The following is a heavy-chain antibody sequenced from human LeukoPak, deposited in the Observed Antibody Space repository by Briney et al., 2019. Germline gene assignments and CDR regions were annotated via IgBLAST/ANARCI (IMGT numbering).Heavy chain of an antibody. J-gene: IGHJ5*02. D-gene: IGHD2-2*01. CDR2: IIPIFCTA. CDR3: ARGGYCSSTSCYHPYNWFDP. Sequence: SVKVSCKASGGTFSRYAISWVRQAPGQGLEWIGGIIPIFCTADYPQKFQGRDTITADESMSTAYMELSSLRSEDTAVYYCARGGYCSSTSCYHPYNWFDPWGQGTLVTVSS. CDR1: GGTFSRYA. V-gene: IGHV1-69*13.